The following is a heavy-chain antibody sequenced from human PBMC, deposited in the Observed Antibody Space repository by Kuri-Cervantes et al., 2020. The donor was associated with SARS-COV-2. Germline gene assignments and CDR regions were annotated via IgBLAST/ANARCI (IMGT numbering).Heavy chain of an antibody. Sequence: GGSLRLSCKGSGFTFRSYWMHWVRQVPGKGLVWVARINSDEVTTTYADFVKGRFTISRDNAKNTFFLQMNNLRVEDTGVYHCAFDLGRFLEWSYGLDVWGQGTTVTVSS. D-gene: IGHD3-3*01. CDR3: AFDLGRFLEWSYGLDV. CDR2: INSDEVTT. J-gene: IGHJ6*02. V-gene: IGHV3-74*01. CDR1: GFTFRSYW.